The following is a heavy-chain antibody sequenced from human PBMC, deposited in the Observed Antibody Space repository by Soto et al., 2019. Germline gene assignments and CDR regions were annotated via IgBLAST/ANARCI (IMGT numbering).Heavy chain of an antibody. CDR3: ARGVGTIFGVVITYNWFDP. Sequence: PSETLSLTCTVSGGSISSGDYYWSWIRQPPGKGLEWIGYIYYSGSTYYNPSLKSRVTISVDTSKNQFSLKLSSVTAADTAVYYCARGVGTIFGVVITYNWFDPWGQGTLVTVSS. V-gene: IGHV4-30-4*01. CDR1: GGSISSGDYY. D-gene: IGHD3-3*01. CDR2: IYYSGST. J-gene: IGHJ5*02.